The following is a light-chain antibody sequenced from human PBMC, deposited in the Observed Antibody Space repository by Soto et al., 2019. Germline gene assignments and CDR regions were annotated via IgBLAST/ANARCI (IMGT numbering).Light chain of an antibody. J-gene: IGKJ4*01. CDR1: QSVRSNY. V-gene: IGKV3-20*01. CDR3: QQYASSPFT. Sequence: EIVLTQSPGTLSLSSGERATLSCRASQSVRSNYLAWYQQKLGQAHRLLIYGASSRATGIPDRFGGSGSGTDFTLIISRLEPDDFAEYYCQQYASSPFTFGGGTKVEIK. CDR2: GAS.